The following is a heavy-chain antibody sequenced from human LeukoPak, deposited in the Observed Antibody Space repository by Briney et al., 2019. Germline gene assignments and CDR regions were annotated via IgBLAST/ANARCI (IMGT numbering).Heavy chain of an antibody. Sequence: SETLSLTCTVSGGSVSSGSYYWSWIRQPPGKGLEWIGYIYYSGSTNYNPSLKSRVTISVDTSKNQFSLKLSSVTAADTAVYYCARAQPTTVRGVYFDYWGQETLVTVSS. D-gene: IGHD3-10*01. CDR1: GGSVSSGSYY. V-gene: IGHV4-61*01. CDR2: IYYSGST. CDR3: ARAQPTTVRGVYFDY. J-gene: IGHJ4*02.